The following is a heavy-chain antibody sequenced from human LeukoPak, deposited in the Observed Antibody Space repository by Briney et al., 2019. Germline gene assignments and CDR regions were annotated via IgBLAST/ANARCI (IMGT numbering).Heavy chain of an antibody. CDR2: ISSSGSTI. Sequence: GGSLRLSCAASGFTFSDYYMSWIRQAPGKGLEWVSYISSSGSTIYYADSAKGRFTISRDNAKNSPYLQMNSLRAEDTAVYYCAREGGAQWLGPYNLDYWGQGTLVTVSS. CDR3: AREGGAQWLGPYNLDY. CDR1: GFTFSDYY. D-gene: IGHD6-19*01. J-gene: IGHJ4*02. V-gene: IGHV3-11*01.